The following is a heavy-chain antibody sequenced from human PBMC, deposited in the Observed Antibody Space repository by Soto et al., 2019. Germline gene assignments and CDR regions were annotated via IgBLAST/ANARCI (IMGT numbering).Heavy chain of an antibody. CDR2: IDPSDSYT. Sequence: GESLKISCKGSGYSFTSYWISWVRQMPEKGLEWMGRIDPSDSYTNYSPSFQGHVTISADKSISTAYLQWSSLKASDTAMYYCARPARIVLRDEDYYYYCGMDVWGRGTTVTVSS. D-gene: IGHD2-8*02. J-gene: IGHJ6*02. CDR3: ARPARIVLRDEDYYYYCGMDV. CDR1: GYSFTSYW. V-gene: IGHV5-10-1*01.